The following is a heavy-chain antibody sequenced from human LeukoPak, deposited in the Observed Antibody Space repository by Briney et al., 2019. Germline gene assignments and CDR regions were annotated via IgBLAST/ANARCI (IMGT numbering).Heavy chain of an antibody. CDR1: GGSIDSSGSY. Sequence: SETLSLTCTVSGGSIDSSGSYWGWIRQPPGKGLEWIGCVYYGGDAYYNRSLKSRVTISADLSKNQFSLSLISVTAADTALYYCARLFSRGWPYYYGLGAWGQGTTVTVSS. D-gene: IGHD6-19*01. V-gene: IGHV4-39*01. CDR2: VYYGGDA. CDR3: ARLFSRGWPYYYGLGA. J-gene: IGHJ6*02.